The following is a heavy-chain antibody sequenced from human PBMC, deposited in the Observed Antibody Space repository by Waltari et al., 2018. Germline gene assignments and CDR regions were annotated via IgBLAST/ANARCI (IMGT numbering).Heavy chain of an antibody. Sequence: EVQLVESGGGLVNPGGSLRLSCAASGFTFSLQGMYWVRQAPGKGLEWIARIKTQSDGGGATYYAAPVTGRFTVSRDDSKNMLYLQMSSLKTEDTAMYYCTTDQGDSYTFYSFDYWGQGTLVTVSS. CDR2: IKTQSDGGGAT. J-gene: IGHJ4*02. CDR1: GFTFSLQG. D-gene: IGHD3-16*02. V-gene: IGHV3-15*01. CDR3: TTDQGDSYTFYSFDY.